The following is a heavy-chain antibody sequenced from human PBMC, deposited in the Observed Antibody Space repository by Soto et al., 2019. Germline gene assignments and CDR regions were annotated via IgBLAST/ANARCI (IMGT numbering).Heavy chain of an antibody. CDR3: AKDSVPDSSALDFDY. J-gene: IGHJ4*02. V-gene: IGHV3-23*01. CDR1: GFTFSSYA. CDR2: ISGSGGST. D-gene: IGHD3-22*01. Sequence: GGSLRLSCAASGFTFSSYAMSWVRQAPGKGLEWVSAISGSGGSTYYADSVKGRFTISRDNSKNTLYLQMNSLRAEDTAVYYCAKDSVPDSSALDFDYWGQGTLVTVSS.